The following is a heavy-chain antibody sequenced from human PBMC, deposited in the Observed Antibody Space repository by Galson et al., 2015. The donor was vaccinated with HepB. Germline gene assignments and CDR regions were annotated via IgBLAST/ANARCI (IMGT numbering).Heavy chain of an antibody. Sequence: CAISGDSVSSNSATWNWIRQSPSRGLEWLGRTYYRSQWYNDYAVSVKSRLTINPDTSKNQFSVQLNSVTPEDTAVYYCARVLGPNYYDSRGNWFDPWGQGTLVTVSS. CDR2: TYYRSQWYN. J-gene: IGHJ5*02. D-gene: IGHD3-22*01. V-gene: IGHV6-1*01. CDR1: GDSVSSNSAT. CDR3: ARVLGPNYYDSRGNWFDP.